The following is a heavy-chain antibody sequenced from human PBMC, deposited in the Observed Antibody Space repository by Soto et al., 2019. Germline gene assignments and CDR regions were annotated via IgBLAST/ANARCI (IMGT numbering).Heavy chain of an antibody. V-gene: IGHV3-33*01. CDR2: IWYDGSNK. J-gene: IGHJ6*03. Sequence: QVQLVESGGGVVQPGRSLRLSCAASGFTFSSYGMHWVRQAPGKGLEWVAVIWYDGSNKYYADSVKGRFTISRDNSKNTLYLQMNSLRAEDTAVYYCASRDSPSLVGPYYYYYMDVWGKGTTVTVSS. D-gene: IGHD2-2*01. CDR3: ASRDSPSLVGPYYYYYMDV. CDR1: GFTFSSYG.